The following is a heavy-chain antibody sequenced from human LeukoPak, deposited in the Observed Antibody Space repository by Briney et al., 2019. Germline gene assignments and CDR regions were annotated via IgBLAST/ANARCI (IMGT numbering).Heavy chain of an antibody. D-gene: IGHD3-22*01. CDR2: IYSAGTT. CDR1: GFTVSSNY. V-gene: IGHV3-53*01. J-gene: IGHJ3*02. Sequence: GGSLRLSCAASGFTVSSNYMSWVRQAPGKGLEWVSVIYSAGTTYYTDSVKGRFTISRDNSKNTLYLQMNSLRAEDTAVYYCARPPPTYYYDSSASYDAFDIWGQGTMVTVSS. CDR3: ARPPPTYYYDSSASYDAFDI.